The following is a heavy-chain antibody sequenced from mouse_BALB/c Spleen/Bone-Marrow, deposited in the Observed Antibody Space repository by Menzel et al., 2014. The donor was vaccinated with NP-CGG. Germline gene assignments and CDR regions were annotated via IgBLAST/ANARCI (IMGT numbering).Heavy chain of an antibody. CDR1: GYTFTSYW. CDR3: ARYGNSHYYARDY. V-gene: IGHV1-69*02. D-gene: IGHD1-1*01. Sequence: VQLQQPGAELVRPGASVKLSCRASGYTFTSYWINWVKQLPGQGLEWIGNIYPSDSYTNYNQRFKDKATMTVDKSSSTAYMQLSSPTSEDSAVYYCARYGNSHYYARDYGGQGASVGVSS. CDR2: IYPSDSYT. J-gene: IGHJ4*01.